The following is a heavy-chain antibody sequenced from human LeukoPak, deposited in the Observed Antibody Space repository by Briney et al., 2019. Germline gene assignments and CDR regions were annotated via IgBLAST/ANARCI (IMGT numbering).Heavy chain of an antibody. CDR2: MNPNSGNT. CDR3: ARDHYGDYTPSYFDY. Sequence: ASVKASCKPSRYTFTSYDIIWVRQATGQGLEWMGWMNPNSGNTGYAQKFQGRVTITADKSTNTAYMELSSLRSEDTAVYYCARDHYGDYTPSYFDYWGQGTLVTVSS. CDR1: RYTFTSYD. V-gene: IGHV1-8*01. D-gene: IGHD4-17*01. J-gene: IGHJ4*02.